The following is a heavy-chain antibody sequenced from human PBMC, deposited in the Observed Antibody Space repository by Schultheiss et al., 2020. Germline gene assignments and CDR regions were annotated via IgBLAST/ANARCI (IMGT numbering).Heavy chain of an antibody. V-gene: IGHV3-23*01. Sequence: GGSLRLSCAASGFTFSSYAMSWVRQAPGKGLEWVSGISGSGGTTYYADSVKGRFTISRDNSKNTLYMEMNSLRAEDTAVYYCAKVRPTHSSLTFDPWGQGTLVTVSS. CDR3: AKVRPTHSSLTFDP. CDR1: GFTFSSYA. J-gene: IGHJ5*02. D-gene: IGHD6-13*01. CDR2: ISGSGGTT.